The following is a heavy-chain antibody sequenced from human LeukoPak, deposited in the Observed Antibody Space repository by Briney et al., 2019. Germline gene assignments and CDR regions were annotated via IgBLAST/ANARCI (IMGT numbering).Heavy chain of an antibody. J-gene: IGHJ4*02. D-gene: IGHD2-2*01. Sequence: GGSLRLSCAASGFTFSSYGMHWVRQAPGKGLEWVAVIWYDGGNKYYADSVKGRFTISRDNSKNTLYLQMNSLRAEDTAVYYCARDKWVVPGLPDNWGQGTLVTISS. CDR3: ARDKWVVPGLPDN. CDR2: IWYDGGNK. V-gene: IGHV3-33*01. CDR1: GFTFSSYG.